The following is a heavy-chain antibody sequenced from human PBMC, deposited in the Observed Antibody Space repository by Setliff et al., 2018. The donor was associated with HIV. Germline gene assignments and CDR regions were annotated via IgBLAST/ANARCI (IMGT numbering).Heavy chain of an antibody. V-gene: IGHV4-4*09. Sequence: SETLSLTCTVSGGSISSYYWSWIRQPPGKGLEWIGYIYTSGSTNSNPSLKSRVTISIDTSKNQFSLKLNSMTAADTAVYYCATRPAGSYWYGVFDFWGRGMLVTVSS. CDR1: GGSISSYY. J-gene: IGHJ4*02. D-gene: IGHD6-13*01. CDR3: ATRPAGSYWYGVFDF. CDR2: IYTSGST.